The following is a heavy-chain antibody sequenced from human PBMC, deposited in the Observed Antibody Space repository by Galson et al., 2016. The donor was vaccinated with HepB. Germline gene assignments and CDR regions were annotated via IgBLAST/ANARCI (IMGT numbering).Heavy chain of an antibody. J-gene: IGHJ6*02. V-gene: IGHV1-58*01. CDR2: IAAGTGYT. CDR3: AAGPTVTTGHYYYYYGMDV. Sequence: GWIAAGTGYTNYAQKFQERVTISRDMSTSTAYMELAGLRSEDTAVYYCAAGPTVTTGHYYYYYGMDVWGQGTTVTVSS. D-gene: IGHD4-17*01.